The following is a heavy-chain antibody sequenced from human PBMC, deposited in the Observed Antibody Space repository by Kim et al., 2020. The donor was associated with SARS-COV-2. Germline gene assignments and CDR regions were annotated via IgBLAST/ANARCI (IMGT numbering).Heavy chain of an antibody. CDR1: GIDFRNNW. V-gene: IGHV3-7*05. J-gene: IGHJ6*02. CDR2: MREDGSGI. CDR3: ARGHYGLDV. Sequence: GGSLRLSCVASGIDFRNNWMSWVHQPRGKGLEWVAHMREDGSGIDYADSVKGRFTIFRDNAQESLYLQMNSLRVEDTATYYCARGHYGLDVWGQGTTVT.